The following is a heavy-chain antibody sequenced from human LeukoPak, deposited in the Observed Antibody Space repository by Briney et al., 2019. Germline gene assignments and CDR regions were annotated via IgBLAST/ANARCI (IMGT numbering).Heavy chain of an antibody. D-gene: IGHD6-19*01. V-gene: IGHV3-23*01. CDR1: GFTFNTYA. J-gene: IGHJ4*02. CDR3: AKATIEQWLVKVDSFDS. CDR2: ISGGGDTT. Sequence: PGGSLRLSCAASGFTFNTYAMSWVRQAPGKGLEWVSSISGGGDTTNYADSVKGRFTISRDNSKNTLYLQMNSLRGEDTARYYCAKATIEQWLVKVDSFDSWGQGTLVLVSS.